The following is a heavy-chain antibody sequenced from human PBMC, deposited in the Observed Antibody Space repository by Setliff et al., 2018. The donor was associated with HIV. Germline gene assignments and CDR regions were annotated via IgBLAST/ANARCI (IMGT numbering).Heavy chain of an antibody. J-gene: IGHJ4*02. CDR2: IYISGST. D-gene: IGHD1-1*01. Sequence: PSETLSLTCTVSGGSITRYYWSWIRQSPGKGLEWIGYIYISGSTDYSPSLKSRVTISADTSKNQVSLKLTSVTAADSAVYYCARKDWTVAALGYWGQGTLVTVSS. V-gene: IGHV4-4*09. CDR1: GGSITRYY. CDR3: ARKDWTVAALGY.